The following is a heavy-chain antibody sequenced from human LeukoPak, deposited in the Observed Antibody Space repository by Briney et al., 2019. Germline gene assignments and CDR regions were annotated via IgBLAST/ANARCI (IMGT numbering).Heavy chain of an antibody. V-gene: IGHV1-69*01. CDR1: GGTFSSYA. CDR3: ARDGYPYYYDSSGFDY. CDR2: IISIFGTA. D-gene: IGHD3-22*01. Sequence: ASVKVSCKASGGTFSSYAISWVRQAPEQGLEWMGGIISIFGTANYAQKFQGRVTITADESTSTAYMELSSLRSEDTAVYYCARDGYPYYYDSSGFDYWGQGTLVTVSS. J-gene: IGHJ4*02.